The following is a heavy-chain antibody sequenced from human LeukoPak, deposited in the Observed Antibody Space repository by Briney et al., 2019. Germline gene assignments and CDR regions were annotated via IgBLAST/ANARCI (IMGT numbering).Heavy chain of an antibody. Sequence: ASVKVSCKASGYTFTSYGISWVRQAPGQGLEWMGWISAYNGNTNYAQKLQGRVTMTTDTSTSTAYMELRSLRSDDTAVYYCARDPGYCSSTICSTRSSNWFDPSGQGTLVTVYS. D-gene: IGHD2-2*02. CDR1: GYTFTSYG. V-gene: IGHV1-18*01. J-gene: IGHJ5*02. CDR3: ARDPGYCSSTICSTRSSNWFDP. CDR2: ISAYNGNT.